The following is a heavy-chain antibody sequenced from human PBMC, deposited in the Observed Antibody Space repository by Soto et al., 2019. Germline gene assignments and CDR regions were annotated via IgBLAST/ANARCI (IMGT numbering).Heavy chain of an antibody. CDR2: IYYRGGT. Sequence: SETLSLTCSVSSGSISSGDYYWSWIRQPPGKGLELIGYIYYRGGTNYNSSLKSRVTISVDTSKNQFSLKLNSVTAADTAVYYCARATADIWFDPWGQGTLVTVSS. J-gene: IGHJ5*02. D-gene: IGHD2-2*01. CDR3: ARATADIWFDP. V-gene: IGHV4-30-4*01. CDR1: SGSISSGDYY.